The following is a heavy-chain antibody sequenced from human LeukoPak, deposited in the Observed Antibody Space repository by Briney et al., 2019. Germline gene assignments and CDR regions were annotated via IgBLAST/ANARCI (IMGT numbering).Heavy chain of an antibody. D-gene: IGHD3-10*01. CDR3: ARAPYGIYSGDYYSYYMDV. V-gene: IGHV1-69*05. CDR1: GGTFSGYA. J-gene: IGHJ6*03. CDR2: IIPIAGTT. Sequence: SVKVSCKASGGTFSGYAITWVRQAPGQGLEWMGGIIPIAGTTNYAQKFQGRVTITTDESTNTAYMQLSSLRSEDTAVYYCARAPYGIYSGDYYSYYMDVWGKGTTVTVSS.